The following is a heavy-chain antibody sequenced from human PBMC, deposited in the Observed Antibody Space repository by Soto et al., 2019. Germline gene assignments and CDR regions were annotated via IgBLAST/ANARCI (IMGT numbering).Heavy chain of an antibody. CDR1: GGSISSSSYY. J-gene: IGHJ6*02. Sequence: SETLSLTCTVSGGSISSSSYYWGWIRQPPGKGLEWIGSIYYSVSTYYNPSLKSRVTISVDTSKNQFSLKLSSVTAADTAVYYCARLWFGELLFPYYYGMDVWGQGTTVTVSS. D-gene: IGHD3-10*01. CDR3: ARLWFGELLFPYYYGMDV. CDR2: IYYSVST. V-gene: IGHV4-39*01.